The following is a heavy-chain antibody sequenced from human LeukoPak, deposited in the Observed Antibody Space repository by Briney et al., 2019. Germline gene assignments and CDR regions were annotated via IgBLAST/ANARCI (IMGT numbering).Heavy chain of an antibody. D-gene: IGHD1-26*01. J-gene: IGHJ4*02. CDR3: AREGGELHAHYFDY. CDR1: GFTFSSYA. Sequence: AGGSLRLSCAASGFTFSSYAMHWVRQAPGKGLEWVAVISYDGSNKYYADSVKGRFTISRDNSKNTLYLQMNSPRAEDTAVYYCAREGGELHAHYFDYWGQGTLVTVSS. V-gene: IGHV3-30-3*01. CDR2: ISYDGSNK.